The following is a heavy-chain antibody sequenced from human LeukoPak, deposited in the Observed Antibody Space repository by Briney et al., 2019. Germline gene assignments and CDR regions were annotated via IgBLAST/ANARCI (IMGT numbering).Heavy chain of an antibody. CDR2: ISYDGSSK. V-gene: IGHV3-30*04. Sequence: PGRSLRLSCAASGFTFSTYAMHWVRQAPGKGLEWVAVISYDGSSKYYADSVKGRFTISRDNSKNTLYLQMNSLRAEDTAVYYCAKRRGLELLYYYYMDVWGKGTTVTVSS. CDR1: GFTFSTYA. J-gene: IGHJ6*03. D-gene: IGHD1-7*01. CDR3: AKRRGLELLYYYYMDV.